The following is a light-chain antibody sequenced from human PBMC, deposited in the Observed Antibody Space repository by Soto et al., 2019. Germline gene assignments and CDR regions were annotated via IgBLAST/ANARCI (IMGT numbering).Light chain of an antibody. CDR1: QSICSD. CDR2: AAS. CDR3: QQSYSTPRT. V-gene: IGKV1-39*01. Sequence: DIQMTQSPSSLSASVGDRVTITCRASQSICSDLNWYQQKPGKAPKLLIYAASSLQSRVPSRFSGSGSGTDFTLTIGSLQPEDFATYYCQQSYSTPRTFGQGTKLEIK. J-gene: IGKJ2*01.